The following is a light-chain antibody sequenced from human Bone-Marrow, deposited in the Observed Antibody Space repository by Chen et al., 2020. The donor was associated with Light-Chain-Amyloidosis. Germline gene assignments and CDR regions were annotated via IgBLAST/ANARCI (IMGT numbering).Light chain of an antibody. CDR1: GGIIATNY. J-gene: IGLJ3*02. Sequence: NCMLTQPHSVSESPGKTVIISCTRIGGIIATNYVQWYQQRPGSSPTTVIYEDDQRPSGVPDRFSGSIDRSSNSASLTITGLKKEDEADYYCQSYQGSSQGVFGGGTKLTVL. V-gene: IGLV6-57*01. CDR2: EDD. CDR3: QSYQGSSQGV.